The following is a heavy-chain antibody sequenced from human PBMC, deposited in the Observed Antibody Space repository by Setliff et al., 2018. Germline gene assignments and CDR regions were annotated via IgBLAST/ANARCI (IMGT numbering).Heavy chain of an antibody. Sequence: SETLSLTCNVSGGSISSRTYYWSWIRQPAGKGLEWIGHIYTSWSTNYNPSPKSRVTMSVDTTKNQFSLKLPSVTAADTAVYYCARVSGFLYVDVWGKGTTVTVSS. D-gene: IGHD3-3*01. J-gene: IGHJ6*03. CDR3: ARVSGFLYVDV. V-gene: IGHV4-61*09. CDR2: IYTSWST. CDR1: GGSISSRTYY.